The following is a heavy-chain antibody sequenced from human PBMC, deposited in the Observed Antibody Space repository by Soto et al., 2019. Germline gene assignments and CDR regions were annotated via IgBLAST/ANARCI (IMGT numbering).Heavy chain of an antibody. V-gene: IGHV3-74*01. Sequence: EVQLVESGGGLVQPGESLRLSCAASGFTFSYYWMHWVRQAPGKGLVWVSRIHSDGSSTTYADSVKGRFKISRENARNMVYLQMNSLRVADTAVYYCARWDRGAFAIWGQGTVVTVSS. D-gene: IGHD1-26*01. CDR1: GFTFSYYW. CDR3: ARWDRGAFAI. J-gene: IGHJ3*02. CDR2: IHSDGSST.